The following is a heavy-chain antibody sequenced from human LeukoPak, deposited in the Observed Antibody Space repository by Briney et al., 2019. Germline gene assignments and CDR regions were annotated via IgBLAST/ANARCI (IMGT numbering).Heavy chain of an antibody. CDR2: INQSGRT. CDR3: ARGWFGFWHICYADDNAFDI. J-gene: IGHJ3*02. D-gene: IGHD2-2*01. Sequence: SETLSLTCAVDGGSFSGYYWSWIRQVPGKGLEWIGEINQSGRTNYNPFFKSRVTISVDTSKNQISLKLSFVTATDTAMYFCARGWFGFWHICYADDNAFDIWGQGTMVTVSS. V-gene: IGHV4-34*01. CDR1: GGSFSGYY.